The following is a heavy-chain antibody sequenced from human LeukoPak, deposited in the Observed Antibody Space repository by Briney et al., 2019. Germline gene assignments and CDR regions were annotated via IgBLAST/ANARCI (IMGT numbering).Heavy chain of an antibody. CDR2: IYYSGST. CDR3: ARTSPLDVYDYVWGSYRYNWFDP. D-gene: IGHD3-16*02. Sequence: SETLSLTCTVSGGSISSSSYYWGWIRQPPGKGLEWIGSIYYSGSTYYNPSLKSRVTISVDTSKNQFSLKLSSVTAADTAVYYCARTSPLDVYDYVWGSYRYNWFDPWGQGTLVTVSS. J-gene: IGHJ5*02. V-gene: IGHV4-39*07. CDR1: GGSISSSSYY.